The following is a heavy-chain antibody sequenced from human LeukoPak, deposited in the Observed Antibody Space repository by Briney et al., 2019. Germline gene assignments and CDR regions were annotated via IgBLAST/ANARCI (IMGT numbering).Heavy chain of an antibody. CDR2: ISGSGDNT. Sequence: PGGSLRLSCVASGFTLRSYVMNWVRQTPGKGLEWVSTISGSGDNTYYADSVKGRFTISRDNSKNTLYLQMNSLRAEDTAVYYCARVTYGSGTYGAFDYWGQGTLVTVSS. J-gene: IGHJ4*02. CDR1: GFTLRSYV. V-gene: IGHV3-23*01. D-gene: IGHD3-10*01. CDR3: ARVTYGSGTYGAFDY.